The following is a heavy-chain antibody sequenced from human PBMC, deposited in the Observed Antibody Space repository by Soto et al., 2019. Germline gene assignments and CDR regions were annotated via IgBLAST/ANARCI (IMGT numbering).Heavy chain of an antibody. V-gene: IGHV3-23*01. J-gene: IGHJ4*02. CDR2: MSGSSSTT. CDR1: GLTFSNYA. D-gene: IGHD3-10*01. Sequence: GGSLRLSCATSGLTFSNYAMSWVRQAPGGGLEWVSSMSGSSSTTYYADSVRGRFTISRDNSKNTLYLQMNSLRAEDTAVYYCVTMAFDYWGQGTLVTVSS. CDR3: VTMAFDY.